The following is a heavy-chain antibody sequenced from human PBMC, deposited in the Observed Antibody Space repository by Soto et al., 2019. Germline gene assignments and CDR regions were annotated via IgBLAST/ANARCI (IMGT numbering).Heavy chain of an antibody. CDR2: IWFDGSSQ. D-gene: IGHD1-1*01. J-gene: IGHJ4*02. CDR3: ARDRGVRGSGLTYFDF. CDR1: GFTFVDSG. Sequence: GGSLRLSCAASGFTFVDSGMHWVLQAPGKGLEWVAVIWFDGSSQYYEDSVKGRFTISRDNSQSTLYLQMNSLRVEDTAVYFCARDRGVRGSGLTYFDFWGQGTLVTVSS. V-gene: IGHV3-33*01.